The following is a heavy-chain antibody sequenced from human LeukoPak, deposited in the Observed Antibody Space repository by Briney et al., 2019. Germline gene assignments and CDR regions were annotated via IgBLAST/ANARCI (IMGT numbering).Heavy chain of an antibody. CDR3: GRVGKQQLPRGDAFDI. Sequence: GGSLRLSCAASGFTFSSYGMHWVRQAPGKGLVWVSRINSDGSSTSYADSVKGRFTISRDNAKNTLYLQMNSLRAEDTAVYYCGRVGKQQLPRGDAFDIWGQGTMVTVSS. CDR2: INSDGSST. J-gene: IGHJ3*02. D-gene: IGHD6-13*01. V-gene: IGHV3-74*01. CDR1: GFTFSSYG.